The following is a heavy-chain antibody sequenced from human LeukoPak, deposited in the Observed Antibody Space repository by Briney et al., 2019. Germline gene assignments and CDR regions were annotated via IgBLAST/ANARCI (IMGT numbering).Heavy chain of an antibody. CDR1: SGSISSSTYY. CDR3: ARRVGRWFGERAYYYNYMDV. Sequence: SETLSLTCTVSSGSISSSTYYWGWIRQPPGKGLEWIGTIYYTGSTYYNPSLKSRVTISVDTSKNQFSLKLSSVTAADTAVYYCARRVGRWFGERAYYYNYMDVWDKGTTVTISS. D-gene: IGHD3-10*01. CDR2: IYYTGST. J-gene: IGHJ6*03. V-gene: IGHV4-39*07.